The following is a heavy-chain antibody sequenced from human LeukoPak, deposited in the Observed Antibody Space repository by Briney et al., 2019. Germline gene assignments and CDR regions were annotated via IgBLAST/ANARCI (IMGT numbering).Heavy chain of an antibody. V-gene: IGHV4-61*02. J-gene: IGHJ4*02. D-gene: IGHD3-16*01. CDR3: AREGRLGDFDY. CDR1: GGSISSGSYH. CDR2: IYTSGST. Sequence: SETLSLTCTVSGGSISSGSYHWSWIRQPAGKGLEWIGRIYTSGSTNYNPSLKSRVTISVDTSKNQFSLKLSSVTAADTAVYYCAREGRLGDFDYWGQGTPVTVSS.